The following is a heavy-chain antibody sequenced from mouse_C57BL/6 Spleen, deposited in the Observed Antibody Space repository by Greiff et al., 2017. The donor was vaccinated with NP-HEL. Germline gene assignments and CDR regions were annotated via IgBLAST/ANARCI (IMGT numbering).Heavy chain of an antibody. J-gene: IGHJ3*01. D-gene: IGHD2-4*01. V-gene: IGHV5-6*01. CDR2: ISSGGSYT. Sequence: EVKVIESGGDLVKPGGSLKLSCAASGFTFSSYGMSWVRQTPDKRLEWVATISSGGSYTYYPDSVKGRFTISRDNAKNTLYLQMSSLKSEDTAMYYCAIQISYDYGEGFAYWGQGTLVTVSA. CDR3: AIQISYDYGEGFAY. CDR1: GFTFSSYG.